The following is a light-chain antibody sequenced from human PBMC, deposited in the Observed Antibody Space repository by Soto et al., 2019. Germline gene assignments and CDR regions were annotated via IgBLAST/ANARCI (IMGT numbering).Light chain of an antibody. Sequence: EIVVTQSPVTLSLSPGERATLSCRASQSVSSSFLAWYQQKPGQAPRLLIYGASTRATGIPDRFSGSGSGTDFTLTISRLEPEDFAVYYCQQYGSSPQTFGGGTKV. CDR1: QSVSSSF. CDR3: QQYGSSPQT. J-gene: IGKJ4*01. CDR2: GAS. V-gene: IGKV3-20*01.